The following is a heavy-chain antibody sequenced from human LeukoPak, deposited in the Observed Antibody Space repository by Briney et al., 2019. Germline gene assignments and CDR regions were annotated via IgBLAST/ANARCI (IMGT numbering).Heavy chain of an antibody. D-gene: IGHD2-2*01. CDR1: GFTFNKYG. CDR3: ARIDIAVASAFILDAFGI. Sequence: GGSLRLSCVAFGFTFNKYGIHWVRQAPGKGPEWVAVISTDGGDKHHADSVKGRFTISRDNAKNSLYLQMNSLRAEDTAVYYCARIDIAVASAFILDAFGIWGQGTMVTVSS. V-gene: IGHV3-30*03. J-gene: IGHJ3*02. CDR2: ISTDGGDK.